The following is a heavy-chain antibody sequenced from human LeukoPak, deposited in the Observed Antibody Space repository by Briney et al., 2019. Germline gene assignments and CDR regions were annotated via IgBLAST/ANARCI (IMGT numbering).Heavy chain of an antibody. Sequence: SETLSLTCSVSGDSINSSTSYWGWVRQPPGKGLEWIGTIFYSGSIYNNPSLKSRVTMSLDTSKNQLSLNLSSVTAADTAVYYCARHPTALVSYGFDPWGQGTLVTVSS. CDR3: ARHPTALVSYGFDP. CDR2: IFYSGSI. V-gene: IGHV4-39*01. D-gene: IGHD5-18*01. J-gene: IGHJ5*02. CDR1: GDSINSSTSY.